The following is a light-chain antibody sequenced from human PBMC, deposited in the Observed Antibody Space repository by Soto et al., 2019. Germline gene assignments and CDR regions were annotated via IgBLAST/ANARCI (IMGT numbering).Light chain of an antibody. CDR3: QSYDNSLSAYYV. V-gene: IGLV2-14*01. J-gene: IGLJ1*01. CDR2: DVS. CDR1: SSDVGGYNY. Sequence: QSALTQPPSVSGSPGQSVTISCPGTSSDVGGYNYVSWYQQHPGKAPKLMIYDVSNRPSGVSNRFSGSKSGTSASLAITGLQAEDEADYYCQSYDNSLSAYYVFGTGTKVTVL.